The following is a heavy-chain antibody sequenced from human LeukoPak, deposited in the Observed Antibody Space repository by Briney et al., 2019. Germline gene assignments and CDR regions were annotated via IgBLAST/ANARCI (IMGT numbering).Heavy chain of an antibody. D-gene: IGHD3-3*01. CDR2: IPYDGSNK. Sequence: GRSLRLSCAASGFPFSTYGMHWVRQAPGKGLEWVAFIPYDGSNKYYADSVKGRFSISRDNSKNTVDLQMNSLRPEDTAEFYCAKDLGRHGSIFAVVATSGAFDMWGQGTMVIVSS. CDR3: AKDLGRHGSIFAVVATSGAFDM. CDR1: GFPFSTYG. V-gene: IGHV3-30*02. J-gene: IGHJ3*02.